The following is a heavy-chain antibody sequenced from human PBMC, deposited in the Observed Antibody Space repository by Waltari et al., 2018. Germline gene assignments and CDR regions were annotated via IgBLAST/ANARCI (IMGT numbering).Heavy chain of an antibody. D-gene: IGHD2-21*02. CDR3: VRGLMGGTWSDPFDF. Sequence: EVQLAVSGGDLAKPGGSLRLSCAASGFSFSHYFFAWVRQAPGKGLECSSCVNTGGPTTYYADSVKGRFIISRESAKNTVSLQMDRLRPEDSAVYYCVRGLMGGTWSDPFDFWGKGVLVTISS. CDR1: GFSFSHYF. J-gene: IGHJ4*02. V-gene: IGHV3-21*02. CDR2: VNTGGPTT.